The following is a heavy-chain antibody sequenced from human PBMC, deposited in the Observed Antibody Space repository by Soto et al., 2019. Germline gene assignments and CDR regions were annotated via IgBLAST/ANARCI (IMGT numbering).Heavy chain of an antibody. CDR3: ARELPPNDY. CDR1: GLTFSNYA. J-gene: IGHJ4*02. CDR2: ITIRGDDT. Sequence: EVQLLESGGGLVQPGGSLRLSCAASGLTFSNYAMSWVRQAPGQGLEWVSAITIRGDDTFYADSVKGRFTISRDNSRNTLYLQMNSLRVEDTALYYCARELPPNDYWGQGTLVTVSS. V-gene: IGHV3-23*01.